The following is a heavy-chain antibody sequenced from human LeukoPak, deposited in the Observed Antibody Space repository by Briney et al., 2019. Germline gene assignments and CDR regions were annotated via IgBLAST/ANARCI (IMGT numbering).Heavy chain of an antibody. CDR1: GGSISSYY. V-gene: IGHV4-59*12. D-gene: IGHD6-6*01. CDR2: IYYSGST. J-gene: IGHJ5*02. Sequence: PSETLSLTCTVSGGSISSYYWSWIRQPPGKGLEWIGYIYYSGSTNYNPALKSRVTISVDTTKNQFSLKLSTVTAADTAVYYCARRGGAARRFNWFDPWGQGTLVTVSS. CDR3: ARRGGAARRFNWFDP.